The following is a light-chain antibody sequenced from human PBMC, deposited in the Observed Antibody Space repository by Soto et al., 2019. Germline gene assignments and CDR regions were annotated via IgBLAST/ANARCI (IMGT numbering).Light chain of an antibody. Sequence: DIVLTQSPGTLFLSPGERAALSCRAGPSVSSSYLAWYQQTRGQAPRLXIYGASNRATGIPDRFRGSGSGTDVTLTISSLQPEDFATYYCLQDYNYPWTFGQGTKVEI. V-gene: IGKV3-20*01. CDR3: LQDYNYPWT. CDR2: GAS. CDR1: PSVSSSY. J-gene: IGKJ1*01.